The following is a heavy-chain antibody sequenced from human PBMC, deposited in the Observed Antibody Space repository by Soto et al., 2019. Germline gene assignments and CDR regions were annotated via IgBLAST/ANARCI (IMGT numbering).Heavy chain of an antibody. CDR1: GGSFSGYC. CDR2: VNHSGST. J-gene: IGHJ3*02. D-gene: IGHD3-3*01. CDR3: ARGGVLRFLEWLFPHDAFDI. Sequence: SETLSLTCAVYGGSFSGYCWSWIRQPPGKGLEWIGEVNHSGSTNYNPSLKSRVTISVDTSKNQFSLKLSSVTAADTAVYYCARGGVLRFLEWLFPHDAFDIWGQGTMVTVSS. V-gene: IGHV4-34*01.